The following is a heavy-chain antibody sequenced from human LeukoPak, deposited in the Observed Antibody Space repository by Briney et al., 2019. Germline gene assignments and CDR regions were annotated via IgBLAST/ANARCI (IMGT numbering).Heavy chain of an antibody. CDR2: ISESGGST. J-gene: IGHJ4*02. D-gene: IGHD6-13*01. Sequence: GGSLRLSCAASGFTFTNYAMSWVRQAPGKGLEWVSTISESGGSTNYAGSVKGRFTISRDNSKNTLYLQMNSLRAEDTALYYCAKGWSYFLDNWGQGTLVTVSS. CDR3: AKGWSYFLDN. V-gene: IGHV3-23*01. CDR1: GFTFTNYA.